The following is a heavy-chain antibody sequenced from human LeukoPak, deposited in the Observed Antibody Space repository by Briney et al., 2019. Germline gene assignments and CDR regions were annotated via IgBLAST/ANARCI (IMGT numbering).Heavy chain of an antibody. D-gene: IGHD5-12*01. CDR2: IIPIFGTA. CDR3: ARDVSVATYYFDY. CDR1: GGTFSSYA. V-gene: IGHV1-69*05. J-gene: IGHJ4*02. Sequence: SVKVSCKASGGTFSSYAISWVRQAPGQGLEWMGGIIPIFGTANYAQKFQGRVTITRDTSASTAYMDLSSLRSEDVAVYYCARDVSVATYYFDYWGQGTLVTVSS.